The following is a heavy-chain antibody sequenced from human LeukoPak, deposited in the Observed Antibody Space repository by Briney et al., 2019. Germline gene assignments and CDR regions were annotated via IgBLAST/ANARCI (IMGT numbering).Heavy chain of an antibody. CDR1: GGSFSGYY. D-gene: IGHD7-27*01. V-gene: IGHV4-34*01. J-gene: IGHJ5*02. CDR3: ARSSTPTGGWFDP. Sequence: SETLSLTCAVYGGSFSGYYWSWIRQPPGKGLEWIGEINHSGSTNYNPSLKSRVTISVDTSKNQFSLKLSSVTAADTAVYYCARSSTPTGGWFDPWGQGTLVTVSS. CDR2: INHSGST.